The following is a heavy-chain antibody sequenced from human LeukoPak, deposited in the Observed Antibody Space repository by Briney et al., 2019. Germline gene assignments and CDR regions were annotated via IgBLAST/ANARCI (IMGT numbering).Heavy chain of an antibody. D-gene: IGHD3-3*01. CDR1: RFSFSNYA. Sequence: GGSLRLSCAASRFSFSNYAMSCVRQAPGKGLEWVSTISGSGGSTYYADSVKGRFTISRDNSKNTMYLQMNSLRAEDTAVYYCAKGGPFGVLTPYYFDYWGQGTLVTVSS. V-gene: IGHV3-23*01. CDR2: ISGSGGST. J-gene: IGHJ4*02. CDR3: AKGGPFGVLTPYYFDY.